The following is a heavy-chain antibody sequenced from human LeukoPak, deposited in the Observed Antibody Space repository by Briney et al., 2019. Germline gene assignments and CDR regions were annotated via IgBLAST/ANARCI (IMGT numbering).Heavy chain of an antibody. D-gene: IGHD3-9*01. CDR1: GGTFSSYA. CDR2: IIPILGIA. J-gene: IGHJ5*02. V-gene: IGHV1-69*04. CDR3: ARDLGYDILTGYQAPNWFDP. Sequence: SVKVSCKASGGTFSSYAISWVRQAPGQGLEWMGRIIPILGIANYAQKFQGRATITADKSTSTAYMELSSLRSEDTAVYYCARDLGYDILTGYQAPNWFDPWGQGTLVTVSS.